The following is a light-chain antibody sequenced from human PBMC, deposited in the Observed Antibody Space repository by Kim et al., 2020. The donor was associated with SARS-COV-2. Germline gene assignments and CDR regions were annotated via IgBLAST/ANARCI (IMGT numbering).Light chain of an antibody. Sequence: EIVLTQSPATLSLSPGERATHPCSASESVSSYLAWYQQKPGQAQRLLIYDASNRATDIPARCSGSGSGADFTLTISSLEPDDFAIYYCQRHSNWPPFGQGTRLEIK. CDR3: QRHSNWPP. CDR2: DAS. CDR1: ESVSSY. J-gene: IGKJ5*01. V-gene: IGKV3-11*01.